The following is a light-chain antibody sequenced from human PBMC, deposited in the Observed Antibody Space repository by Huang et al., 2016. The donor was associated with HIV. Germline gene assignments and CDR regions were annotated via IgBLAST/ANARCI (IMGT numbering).Light chain of an antibody. J-gene: IGKJ2*01. Sequence: IVMTQSPATLSVSPGERVTLSCRASRSVGNNLAWYQQKVGQPPRLLIYGASTRATGIAARFRGSGSGTDFTVTISSLQSEDFAVYYCQQYNDWPPWYTFGQGTKLEIK. CDR3: QQYNDWPPWYT. V-gene: IGKV3-15*01. CDR1: RSVGNN. CDR2: GAS.